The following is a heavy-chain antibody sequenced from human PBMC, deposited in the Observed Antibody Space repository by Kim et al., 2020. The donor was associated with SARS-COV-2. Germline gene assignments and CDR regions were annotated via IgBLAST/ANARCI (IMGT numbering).Heavy chain of an antibody. D-gene: IGHD3-10*01. Sequence: GGSLRLSCAASGFTFSSYGMHWVRQAPCKGLEWVAVISYDGSNKYYADSVKGRFTISRDNSKNTLYLQMNSLRAEDTAVYYCAKDPRALSVWFDGYFDLWGRGTLVTVSS. CDR2: ISYDGSNK. CDR1: GFTFSSYG. J-gene: IGHJ2*01. V-gene: IGHV3-30*18. CDR3: AKDPRALSVWFDGYFDL.